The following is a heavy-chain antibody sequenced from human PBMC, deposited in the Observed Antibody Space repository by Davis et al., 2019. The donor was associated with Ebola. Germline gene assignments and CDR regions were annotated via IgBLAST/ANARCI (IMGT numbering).Heavy chain of an antibody. CDR2: ISSSSSYI. D-gene: IGHD3-10*01. J-gene: IGHJ6*02. CDR1: GFTFSSYS. Sequence: PGGSLRLSCAASGFTFSSYSMNWVRQAPGKGLEWVSSISSSSSYIYYADSVKGRFTISRDNAKNSLYLQMNSLRAEDTAVYYCARDSHGSGSYGMDVWGQGTTVTVSS. CDR3: ARDSHGSGSYGMDV. V-gene: IGHV3-21*01.